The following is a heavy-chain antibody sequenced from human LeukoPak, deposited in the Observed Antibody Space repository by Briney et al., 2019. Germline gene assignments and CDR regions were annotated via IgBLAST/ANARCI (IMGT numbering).Heavy chain of an antibody. CDR2: IYYSGST. J-gene: IGHJ6*02. Sequence: SETLSLTCTVSGGSISSGGYYWSWIRQHPGKGLEWIGYIYYSGSTNYNPSLKSRVTISVDTSKNQFSLKLSSVTAADTAVYYCARVIPELRPLYYYYYGMDVWGQGTTVTVSS. CDR1: GGSISSGGYY. D-gene: IGHD1-7*01. CDR3: ARVIPELRPLYYYYYGMDV. V-gene: IGHV4-61*08.